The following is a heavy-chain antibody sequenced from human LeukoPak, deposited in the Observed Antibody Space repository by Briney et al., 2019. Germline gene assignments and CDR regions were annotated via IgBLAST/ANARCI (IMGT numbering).Heavy chain of an antibody. CDR2: IYYSVRT. V-gene: IGHV4-30-4*08. Sequence: SETLSLTCTVSGGSIRSGDYYWSWIRQPPGKGLEWLGYIYYSVRTYYNPSLKTQVTVSVDTSKNQFSLKLSSVTAADTAVFYCASAPDSSGFHFYFDYWGQGTLVTVSS. D-gene: IGHD3-22*01. CDR1: GGSIRSGDYY. CDR3: ASAPDSSGFHFYFDY. J-gene: IGHJ4*02.